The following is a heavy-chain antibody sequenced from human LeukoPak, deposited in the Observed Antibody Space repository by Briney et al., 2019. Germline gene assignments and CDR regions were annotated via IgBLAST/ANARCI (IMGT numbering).Heavy chain of an antibody. CDR1: GFTFGDYA. CDR3: AREGELGATVFLDY. Sequence: VQPGRSLRLSCTASGFTFGDYAMSWFRQAPGKGLEWVGFIRSKAYGGTTEYAASVKGRFTISRDDSKSIAYLQMNSLRAEDTAVYYCAREGELGATVFLDYWGQGTLVTVSS. J-gene: IGHJ4*02. D-gene: IGHD1-26*01. CDR2: IRSKAYGGTT. V-gene: IGHV3-49*03.